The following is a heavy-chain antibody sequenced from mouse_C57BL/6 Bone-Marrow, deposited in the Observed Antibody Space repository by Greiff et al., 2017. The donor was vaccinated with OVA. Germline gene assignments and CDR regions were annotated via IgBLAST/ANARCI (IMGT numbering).Heavy chain of an antibody. J-gene: IGHJ3*01. CDR3: ARKPSNWALFAY. CDR2: IDPSDSYT. CDR1: GYTFTSYW. Sequence: QVQLKQPGAELVMPGASVKLSCKASGYTFTSYWMHWVKQRPGQGLEWIGEIDPSDSYTNYNQKFKGKSTLTVDKSSSTAYMQLSSLTSEDSAVYYCARKPSNWALFAYWGQGTLVTVSA. V-gene: IGHV1-69*01. D-gene: IGHD4-1*01.